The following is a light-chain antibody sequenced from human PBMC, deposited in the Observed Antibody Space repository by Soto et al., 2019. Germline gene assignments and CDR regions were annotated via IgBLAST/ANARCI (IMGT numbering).Light chain of an antibody. Sequence: EIVLTQSPGTLSLSPGERATLYCRASQSVGSNYLAWYQQKPGQAPRVLIYGASSRATGIPDRFSGSGSGADFTLTISRLEPEDFAVYYWQQRTNWPPRDTFGQGTKLELK. CDR1: QSVGSNY. V-gene: IGKV3D-20*02. CDR2: GAS. J-gene: IGKJ2*01. CDR3: QQRTNWPPRDT.